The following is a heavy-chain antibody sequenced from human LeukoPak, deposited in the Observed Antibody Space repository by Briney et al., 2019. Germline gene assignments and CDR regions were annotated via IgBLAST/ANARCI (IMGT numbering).Heavy chain of an antibody. CDR3: ARGPRGVEFDY. CDR2: TYHSGST. J-gene: IGHJ4*02. D-gene: IGHD3-10*01. CDR1: GYSISSGYY. V-gene: IGHV4-38-2*02. Sequence: PSETLSLTCSVSGYSISSGYYWGWIRPPPGKGLEWIGSTYHSGSTYYNPSLKSRVTISADTSKNQFSVKLSSVTAADTAVYYCARGPRGVEFDYWGQGTLVTVSS.